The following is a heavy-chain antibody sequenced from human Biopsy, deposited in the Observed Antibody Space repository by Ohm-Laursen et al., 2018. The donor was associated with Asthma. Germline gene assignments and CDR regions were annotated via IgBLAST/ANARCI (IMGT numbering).Heavy chain of an antibody. J-gene: IGHJ6*02. Sequence: SLRLSCTASGFTFSDYYMSWIRQAPGKGLEWVSYISSSGATIYYADSVRGRFTISRDNAKNSLYLQMNSLRAEDTAVYYCARVGYSSSWYGDYYYGMDVWGQGTTVTVSS. V-gene: IGHV3-11*04. CDR2: ISSSGATI. CDR3: ARVGYSSSWYGDYYYGMDV. CDR1: GFTFSDYY. D-gene: IGHD6-13*01.